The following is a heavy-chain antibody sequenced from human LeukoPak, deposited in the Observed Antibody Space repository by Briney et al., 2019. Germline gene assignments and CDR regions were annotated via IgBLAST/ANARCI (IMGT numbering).Heavy chain of an antibody. CDR1: GFTFGSYV. CDR2: ISGDGGT. J-gene: IGHJ4*02. D-gene: IGHD2-15*01. V-gene: IGHV3-23*01. CDR3: ARYCGAASCYPGFDY. Sequence: GGSLRLSCAASGFTFGSYVMSWVRQAPGKGPEWVSAISGDGGTYYADSAKGRFTISRDNSKNTLYLQMNSLGGEDTALYYCARYCGAASCYPGFDYWGQGTLVTVAS.